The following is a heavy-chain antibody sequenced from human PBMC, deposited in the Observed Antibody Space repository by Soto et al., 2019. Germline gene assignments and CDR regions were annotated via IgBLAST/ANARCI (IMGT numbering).Heavy chain of an antibody. J-gene: IGHJ4*02. V-gene: IGHV4-59*01. D-gene: IGHD6-6*01. CDR1: GGSISSYY. CDR2: IYYSGST. CDR3: ARVLGYSSSLAPFDY. Sequence: SETLSLTCTVSGGSISSYYWSWIRQPPGKGLEWIGYIYYSGSTNYNPSLKSRVTISVDTSKNQFSLKLSSVTAADTAVYYCARVLGYSSSLAPFDYWGQGTLVTVSS.